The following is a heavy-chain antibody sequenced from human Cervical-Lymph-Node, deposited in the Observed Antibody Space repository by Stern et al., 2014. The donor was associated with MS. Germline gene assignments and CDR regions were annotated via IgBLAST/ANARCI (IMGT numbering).Heavy chain of an antibody. V-gene: IGHV5-51*01. CDR1: GYTFTSYW. J-gene: IGHJ4*02. CDR3: ARQRYFDY. CDR2: IFPVGSKI. Sequence: EVQLVESGPEVKRPGESLKISCQASGYTFTSYWIGWVRQMPGKGLEWIAIIFPVGSKIRTRPSSQGQVTISADKSSSPAYLQWNNLKASDTAIYYCARQRYFDYWGQGTLVTVSS.